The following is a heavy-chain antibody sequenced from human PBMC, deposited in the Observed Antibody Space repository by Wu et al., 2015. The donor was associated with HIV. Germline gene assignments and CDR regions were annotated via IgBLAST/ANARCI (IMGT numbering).Heavy chain of an antibody. CDR3: AAGYYYDSSGYYTDAFDI. Sequence: QMQLVQSGPEVKKPGTSVKVSCKASGFTFTSSAMQWVRQARGQRLEWIGWIVVGSGNTNYAQKFQERVTITRDMSTSTAYMELSSLRSEDTAVYYCAAGYYYDSSGYYTDAFDIWGQGTMVTVSS. J-gene: IGHJ3*02. V-gene: IGHV1-58*02. CDR1: GFTFTSSA. CDR2: IVVGSGNT. D-gene: IGHD3-22*01.